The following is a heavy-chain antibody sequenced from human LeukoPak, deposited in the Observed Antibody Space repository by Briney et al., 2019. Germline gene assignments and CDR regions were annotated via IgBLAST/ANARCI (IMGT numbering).Heavy chain of an antibody. J-gene: IGHJ3*02. CDR2: INHSGST. D-gene: IGHD2-15*01. CDR3: ARDRRLYCSGGSCYGPAFDI. CDR1: GGSFSNYY. V-gene: IGHV4-34*01. Sequence: PSETLSLTCAVYGGSFSNYYWTWIRQPPGKGLEWIGEINHSGSTNYNPSLKSRVTISVDTSKNQFSLKLSSVTAADTAVYYCARDRRLYCSGGSCYGPAFDIWGQGTMVTVSS.